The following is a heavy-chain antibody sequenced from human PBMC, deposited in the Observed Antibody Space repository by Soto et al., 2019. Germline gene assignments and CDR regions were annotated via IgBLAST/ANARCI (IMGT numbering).Heavy chain of an antibody. J-gene: IGHJ4*02. CDR2: INAGNGNT. Sequence: QVQLVQSGAEVKKPGASVKVSCKASGYTFTSYAMHWVRQAPGQRLEWMGWINAGNGNTKYSQKFQDRVTITRDTSASTAYMELSSLRSEDTAVYYCARSIVVVTAADYWGQGTLVTVSS. V-gene: IGHV1-3*01. CDR1: GYTFTSYA. CDR3: ARSIVVVTAADY. D-gene: IGHD2-21*02.